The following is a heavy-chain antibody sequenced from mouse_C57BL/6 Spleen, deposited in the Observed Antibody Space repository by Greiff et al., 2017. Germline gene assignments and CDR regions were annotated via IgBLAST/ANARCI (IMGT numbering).Heavy chain of an antibody. CDR1: GYAFSSYW. CDR2: IYPGDGDT. CDR3: ARVGSNYASYAMDY. J-gene: IGHJ4*01. V-gene: IGHV1-80*01. D-gene: IGHD2-5*01. Sequence: QVQLQQSGAELVKPGASVKISCKASGYAFSSYWMNWVKQRPGKGLEWIGQIYPGDGDTNYNGKFKGKATLTADKSSSTAYMQLSSLTSEDSAVYFCARVGSNYASYAMDYWGQGTSVTVSS.